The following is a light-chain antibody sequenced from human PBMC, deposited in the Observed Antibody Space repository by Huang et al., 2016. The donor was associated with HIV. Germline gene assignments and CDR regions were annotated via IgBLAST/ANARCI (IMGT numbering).Light chain of an antibody. CDR2: RAS. Sequence: DIQMTQSPSTLSASVGDRVTITCRASQNINTWLAWYQQKPGKATNLLIYRASSLQIGVPSRFTGSGSGTEFTLTITSLQPDDLGTYYCQQYNTYLYTFGQGTKLEI. CDR1: QNINTW. V-gene: IGKV1-5*03. J-gene: IGKJ2*01. CDR3: QQYNTYLYT.